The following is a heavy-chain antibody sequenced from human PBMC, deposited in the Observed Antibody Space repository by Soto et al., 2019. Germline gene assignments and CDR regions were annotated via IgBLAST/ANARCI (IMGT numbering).Heavy chain of an antibody. CDR2: IYYSGTT. CDR3: ARQSGGYYYYGMDV. Sequence: PSETLSLTCTVSGGSISSGGYYWSWIRQHPGTGLEWIGYIYYSGTTNYSPSLKSRVTISVDTSKNQFSLKLSSVTAADTAIYYCARQSGGYYYYGMDVWGQGTTVTVSS. D-gene: IGHD1-26*01. J-gene: IGHJ6*02. V-gene: IGHV4-61*08. CDR1: GGSISSGGYY.